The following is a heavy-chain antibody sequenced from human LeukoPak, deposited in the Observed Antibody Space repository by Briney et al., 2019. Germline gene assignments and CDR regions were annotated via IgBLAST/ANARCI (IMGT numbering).Heavy chain of an antibody. V-gene: IGHV1-2*02. CDR2: INPNSGGT. D-gene: IGHD6-19*01. J-gene: IGHJ4*02. CDR3: ARSPYSSGLLSFDY. CDR1: GYTFTGYY. Sequence: ASVKVSCQASGYTFTGYYMHWVRPAAGRGREWVGWINPNSGGTNYAQKFQGRVTMTRDTSISTAYMELSRLRSDDTAVYYCARSPYSSGLLSFDYWGQGTLVTVSS.